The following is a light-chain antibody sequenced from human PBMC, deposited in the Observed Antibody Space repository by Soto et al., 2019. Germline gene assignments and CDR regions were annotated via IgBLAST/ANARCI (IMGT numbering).Light chain of an antibody. CDR2: AAS. J-gene: IGKJ2*01. Sequence: QLTQSPSSLSASVGDRVIITCRASQSVSRSLNWYQQKPGKVPKLLIYAASSLQSGVPSRFSGSGSGTEFTLTISSLQPEDFATYYCQQSYNHPMYTFGQGTKLEIK. V-gene: IGKV1-39*01. CDR3: QQSYNHPMYT. CDR1: QSVSRS.